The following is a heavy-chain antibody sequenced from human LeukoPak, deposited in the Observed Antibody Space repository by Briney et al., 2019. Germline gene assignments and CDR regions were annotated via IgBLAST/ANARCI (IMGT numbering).Heavy chain of an antibody. J-gene: IGHJ4*02. Sequence: SVTVSCTASGGTFSSYAISWVRQAPGQGLEWMGGIIPIFGTANYAQKFQGRVTITADESTSTAYMELSSLRSEDTAVYYCARDRQWEGLDYWGQGTLVTVSS. CDR3: ARDRQWEGLDY. CDR2: IIPIFGTA. CDR1: GGTFSSYA. D-gene: IGHD1-26*01. V-gene: IGHV1-69*01.